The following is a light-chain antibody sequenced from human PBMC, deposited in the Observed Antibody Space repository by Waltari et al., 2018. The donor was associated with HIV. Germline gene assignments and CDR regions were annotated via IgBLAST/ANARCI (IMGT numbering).Light chain of an antibody. CDR3: QSSDSSLSGPVV. Sequence: HCVLTRPPAVAGARGAWGSDCGSVTVANVAASNKVPWYQQIPGTTPKLPIYGNNNRHSGAPDRFSGRNCSSSASPAITGLQDEDEADYYCQSSDSSLSGPVVFGGGTKLTLL. CDR2: GNN. J-gene: IGLJ2*01. CDR1: VANVAASNK. V-gene: IGLV1-40*01.